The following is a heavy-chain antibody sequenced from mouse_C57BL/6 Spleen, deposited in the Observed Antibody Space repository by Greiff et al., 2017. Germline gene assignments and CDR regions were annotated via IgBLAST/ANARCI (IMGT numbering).Heavy chain of an antibody. V-gene: IGHV1-82*01. Sequence: VQLQQSGPELVKPGASVKISCKASGYAFSSSWMNWVKQRPGKGLEWIGRIYPGDGDTNYNGKFKGKATLTAAKSSSTAYMQLSSLTSEDSAVYFCARETAQVYAMDYWGQGTSVTVSS. CDR3: ARETAQVYAMDY. D-gene: IGHD3-2*02. CDR2: IYPGDGDT. J-gene: IGHJ4*01. CDR1: GYAFSSSW.